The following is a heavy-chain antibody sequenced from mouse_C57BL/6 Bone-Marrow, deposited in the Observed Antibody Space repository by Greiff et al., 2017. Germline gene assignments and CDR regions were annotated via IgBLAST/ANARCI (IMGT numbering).Heavy chain of an antibody. CDR1: GYTFTDYY. CDR2: IYPGSGNT. J-gene: IGHJ4*01. V-gene: IGHV1-76*01. D-gene: IGHD1-1*01. Sequence: VKLMESGAELVRPGASVKLSCKASGYTFTDYYINWVKRRPGQGLEWIARIYPGSGNTYYNEKFKGKATLTAEKSSSTAYMQLSSLTSEDSAVYFCAREDDYGSSYEAMDYWGQGTSVTVSS. CDR3: AREDDYGSSYEAMDY.